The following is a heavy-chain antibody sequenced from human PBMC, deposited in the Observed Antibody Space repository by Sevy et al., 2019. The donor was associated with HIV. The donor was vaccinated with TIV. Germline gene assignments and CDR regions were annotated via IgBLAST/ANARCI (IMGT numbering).Heavy chain of an antibody. J-gene: IGHJ3*02. CDR1: GLRLTDLS. V-gene: IGHV3-11*01. Sequence: GGSLRLSCGGSGLRLTDLSMTWIRQAPGKGLEWVSYISSSGNNIYYRDSVKGRFTISRDSAKNLLFLQMSSLRAEDTGVYFCATSPTYCNSNSCHLNAFNIWGQGTKVTVSS. CDR2: ISSSGNNI. CDR3: ATSPTYCNSNSCHLNAFNI. D-gene: IGHD2-2*01.